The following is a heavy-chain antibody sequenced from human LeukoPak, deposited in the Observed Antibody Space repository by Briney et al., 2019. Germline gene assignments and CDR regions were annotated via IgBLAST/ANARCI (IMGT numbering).Heavy chain of an antibody. V-gene: IGHV3-33*01. CDR1: GFTFSSYG. J-gene: IGHJ6*04. CDR2: IWYDGSNK. CDR3: ARDFSGYDILTGYPNYYYYGMDV. D-gene: IGHD3-9*01. Sequence: GRSLRLSCAASGFTFSSYGMHWVRQAPGKGLEWVAVIWYDGSNKYYADSVKGRFTISRDNSKNTLYLQMNSLRAGDTAVYYCARDFSGYDILTGYPNYYYYGMDVWGKGTTVTVSS.